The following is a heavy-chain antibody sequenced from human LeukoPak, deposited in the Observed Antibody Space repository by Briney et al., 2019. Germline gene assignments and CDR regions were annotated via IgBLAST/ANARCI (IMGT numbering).Heavy chain of an antibody. J-gene: IGHJ4*02. CDR1: GFTFSDHW. Sequence: GGSLRLSCAASGFTFSDHWIHWVRQVPGEGLVWVSYINNDGSRMTYADSVKGRFTISRDNAKNTLYLQMNSLRADDTAVYYCARGGPGTGMDYWGPGTLVTVSS. CDR3: ARGGPGTGMDY. V-gene: IGHV3-74*01. D-gene: IGHD1-1*01. CDR2: INNDGSRM.